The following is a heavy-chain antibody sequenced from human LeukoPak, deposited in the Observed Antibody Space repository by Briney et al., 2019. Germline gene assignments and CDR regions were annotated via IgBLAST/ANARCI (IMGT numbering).Heavy chain of an antibody. CDR3: ARERGYDFWSGLIQNYYYYGMDV. CDR1: GGSVSSGSYY. Sequence: SETLSLTCTVSGGSVSSGSYYWSWIRQPPGKGLEWIGYIYYSGSTNYNPSLKSRVTISVDTSKDQFSPKLSSVTAADTAVYYCARERGYDFWSGLIQNYYYYGMDVWGQGTTVTVSS. V-gene: IGHV4-61*01. D-gene: IGHD3-3*01. J-gene: IGHJ6*02. CDR2: IYYSGST.